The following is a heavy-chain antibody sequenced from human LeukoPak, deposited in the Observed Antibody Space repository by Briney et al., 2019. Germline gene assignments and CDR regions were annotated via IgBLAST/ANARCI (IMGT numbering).Heavy chain of an antibody. D-gene: IGHD2-2*01. CDR3: ARDQYYQLLL. V-gene: IGHV3-74*03. Sequence: GGSLRLSCAGSGFTFRGYWIHWVRQVPGKGLVWVSRINGDGSSATYADSVKGRFTISRGDAKNTVYLQMNNLRAEDTAVYYCARDQYYQLLLWGQGSLVTVSP. CDR1: GFTFRGYW. J-gene: IGHJ4*02. CDR2: INGDGSSA.